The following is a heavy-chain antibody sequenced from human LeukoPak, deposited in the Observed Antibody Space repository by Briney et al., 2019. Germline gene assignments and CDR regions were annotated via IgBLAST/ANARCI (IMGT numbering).Heavy chain of an antibody. J-gene: IGHJ4*02. CDR1: GYTFTSYG. Sequence: ASVKVSCKASGYTFTSYGISWVRQAPGQGLEWMGGIIPIFGTANYAQKFQGRVTITADESTSTAYMELSSLRSEDTAVYYCARSSVVTAITPFGYWGQGTLVTVSS. D-gene: IGHD2-21*02. CDR2: IIPIFGTA. CDR3: ARSSVVTAITPFGY. V-gene: IGHV1-69*13.